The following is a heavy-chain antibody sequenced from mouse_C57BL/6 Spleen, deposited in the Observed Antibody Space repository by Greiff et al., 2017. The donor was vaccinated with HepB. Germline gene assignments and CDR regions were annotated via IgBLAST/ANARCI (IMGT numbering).Heavy chain of an antibody. CDR2: IDPSDSET. CDR3: ARAGLTGTTWFAY. J-gene: IGHJ3*01. D-gene: IGHD4-1*01. V-gene: IGHV1-52*01. CDR1: GYTFTSYW. Sequence: VQLQQPGAELVRPGSSVKLSCKASGYTFTSYWMHWVKQRPIQGLEWIGNIDPSDSETHYNQKFKDKATLTVDKSSSTAYMQLSSLTSEDSAVYYCARAGLTGTTWFAYWGQGTLVTVSA.